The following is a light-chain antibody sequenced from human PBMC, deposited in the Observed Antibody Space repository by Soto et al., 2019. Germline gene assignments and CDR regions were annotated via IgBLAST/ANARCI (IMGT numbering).Light chain of an antibody. CDR2: DVS. Sequence: QSVLTQPASVSGSPGQSITISCPGTSSDVGGYNFVSWYQQHPGKAPKFLIYDVSNRPSGVSTRFSGSKSGNTASLTISGLQAEDEADYYCSSYTSSSTQAFGTGTKVTVL. V-gene: IGLV2-14*03. CDR1: SSDVGGYNF. J-gene: IGLJ1*01. CDR3: SSYTSSSTQA.